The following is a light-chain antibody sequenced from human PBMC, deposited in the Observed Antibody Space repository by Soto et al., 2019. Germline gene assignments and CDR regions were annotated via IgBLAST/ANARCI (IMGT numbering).Light chain of an antibody. CDR1: SSDVGGYNY. V-gene: IGLV2-14*01. CDR3: NSYTSSGTLV. J-gene: IGLJ1*01. CDR2: EVS. Sequence: QSALTQPASVSGSPGQSITISCTGTSSDVGGYNYVSWYQQHPGKAPKLMIYEVSNRPSGVSNRFSGSKSGNTASLTISGLLAEDEADYYCNSYTSSGTLVFGTGTKVTVL.